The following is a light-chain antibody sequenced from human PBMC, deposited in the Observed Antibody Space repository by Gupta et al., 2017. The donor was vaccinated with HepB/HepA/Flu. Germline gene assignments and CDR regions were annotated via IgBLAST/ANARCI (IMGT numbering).Light chain of an antibody. V-gene: IGLV2-14*03. CDR1: SSNIGAYNY. J-gene: IGLJ2*01. CDR3: SSYTTSTILV. CDR2: DVS. Sequence: PALTLRASVSESPGQSITISFAGTSSNIGAYNYVSWYQLHPGKAPQLMIYDVSDRPSGVSHRFSCSSSGNTASLTISGLQAEDEADYYCSSYTTSTILVFGGGTKLTVL.